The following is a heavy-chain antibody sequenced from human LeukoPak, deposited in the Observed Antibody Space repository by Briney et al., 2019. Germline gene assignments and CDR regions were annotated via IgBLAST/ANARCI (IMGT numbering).Heavy chain of an antibody. Sequence: GASVKVSCKASGYTFTSYGISWVRQAPGQGLEWMGWISAYNGNTNYAQKLQGRVTMTTDTSTSTAYMELRSLRSDDTAVYYCARDRGHLDIVVVTAYYYYGMDVWGQGTTVTVSS. D-gene: IGHD2-21*02. V-gene: IGHV1-18*01. CDR3: ARDRGHLDIVVVTAYYYYGMDV. J-gene: IGHJ6*02. CDR1: GYTFTSYG. CDR2: ISAYNGNT.